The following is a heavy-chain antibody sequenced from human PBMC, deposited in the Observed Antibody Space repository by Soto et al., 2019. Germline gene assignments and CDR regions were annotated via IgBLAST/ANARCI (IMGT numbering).Heavy chain of an antibody. CDR3: ARDPAGDDILTGHFDY. V-gene: IGHV6-1*01. CDR2: TYYRSKWYN. Sequence: QVQLQQSGPGLVKPSQTLSLTCAISGDSVSSNSAAWNWIRQSPSRGLEWLGRTYYRSKWYNDYAVSVKSRITINPDPATNQFSLQLNSVTPEDTAVYYCARDPAGDDILTGHFDYWGQGTLVTVSS. J-gene: IGHJ4*02. D-gene: IGHD3-9*01. CDR1: GDSVSSNSAA.